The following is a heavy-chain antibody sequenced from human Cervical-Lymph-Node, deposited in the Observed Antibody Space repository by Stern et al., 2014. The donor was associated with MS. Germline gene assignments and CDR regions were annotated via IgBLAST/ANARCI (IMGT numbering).Heavy chain of an antibody. D-gene: IGHD3-10*01. CDR3: ATDRGVK. V-gene: IGHV1-24*01. CDR1: GHPLSEFA. CDR2: FDPEDGET. J-gene: IGHJ4*02. Sequence: VQLVESGAEVKKPGASVTVSCNVSGHPLSEFAIHWLRQPPTSGLEWLGQFDPEDGETVYAQRLQGRRTMTDDTTTGTAYMTLTALTSDDTAVYYCATDRGVKWGPGTLVAVSS.